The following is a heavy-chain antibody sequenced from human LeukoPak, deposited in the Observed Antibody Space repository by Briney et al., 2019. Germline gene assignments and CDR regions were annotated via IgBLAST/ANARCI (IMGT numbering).Heavy chain of an antibody. CDR3: ARLSYGSGSYYNFYFDY. D-gene: IGHD3-10*01. CDR1: GGSISSSSNY. J-gene: IGHJ4*02. CDR2: IYYSGNT. V-gene: IGHV4-39*01. Sequence: SETLSLTCTVSGGSISSSSNYWGWSRQPPGKGLEWIGSIYYSGNTYYNASLKSRVTISVDASKNQFSVNLSFVTAADTAVYYCARLSYGSGSYYNFYFDYWGQGTLVTVSA.